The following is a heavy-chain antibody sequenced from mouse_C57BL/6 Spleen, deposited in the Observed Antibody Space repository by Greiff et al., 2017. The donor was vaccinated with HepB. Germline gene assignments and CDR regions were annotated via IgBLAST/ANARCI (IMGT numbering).Heavy chain of an antibody. CDR3: ASGGLTGTGDRYFDV. J-gene: IGHJ1*03. CDR1: GYTFTSYG. V-gene: IGHV1-81*01. CDR2: IYPRSGNT. D-gene: IGHD4-1*01. Sequence: VQLQQSGAELARPGASVKLSCKASGYTFTSYGISWVKQRTGQGLEWIGEIYPRSGNTYYNEKFKGKATLTADKSSSTAYMELRSLTSEDSAVYFCASGGLTGTGDRYFDVWGTGTTVTVSS.